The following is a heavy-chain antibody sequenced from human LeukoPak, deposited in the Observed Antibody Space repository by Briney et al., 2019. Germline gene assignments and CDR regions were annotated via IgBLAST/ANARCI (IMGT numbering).Heavy chain of an antibody. CDR1: GFTFSSYW. J-gene: IGHJ3*02. D-gene: IGHD3-10*01. CDR2: IKQDGSEK. CDR3: AREALLWFGDPEAFDI. Sequence: GGSLRLSCAASGFTFSSYWMSWVRQAPGKGLEWVANIKQDGSEKYYVDSVKGRFTISRDNAKNSLYLQMNSLRAEDTAVYYCAREALLWFGDPEAFDIWGQGTMVTVSS. V-gene: IGHV3-7*01.